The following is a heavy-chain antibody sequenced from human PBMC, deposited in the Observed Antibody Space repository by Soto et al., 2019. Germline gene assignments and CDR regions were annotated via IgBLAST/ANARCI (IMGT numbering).Heavy chain of an antibody. CDR1: GFSLTTDRVV. Sequence: QITLKESGPTLVKPTQTLTLTCTFSGFSLTTDRVVVGWIRQPPGEALEWLAVIYGDDSKTYRPSLESRLTITKDTSKNQVALTMTNMDSLDTATYYCAHAYGGRSLYWGQGTLVTVSS. D-gene: IGHD1-26*01. CDR3: AHAYGGRSLY. CDR2: IYGDDSK. J-gene: IGHJ4*02. V-gene: IGHV2-5*02.